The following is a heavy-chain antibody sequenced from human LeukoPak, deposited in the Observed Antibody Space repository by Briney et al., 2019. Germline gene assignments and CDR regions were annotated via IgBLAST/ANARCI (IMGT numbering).Heavy chain of an antibody. V-gene: IGHV1-69*13. CDR1: GGTSSSYA. Sequence: SVKVSCKASGGTSSSYAISWVRQAPGQGLEWMGGIIPIFGTANYAQKFQGRVTITADESTSTAYMELSSLRSEDTAVYYCARVATTSDYYYYYGMDVWGQGTTVTVSS. CDR2: IIPIFGTA. D-gene: IGHD5-12*01. CDR3: ARVATTSDYYYYYGMDV. J-gene: IGHJ6*02.